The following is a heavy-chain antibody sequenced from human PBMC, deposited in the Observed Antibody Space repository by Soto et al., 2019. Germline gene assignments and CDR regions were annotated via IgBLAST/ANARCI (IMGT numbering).Heavy chain of an antibody. V-gene: IGHV4-39*01. CDR1: DDSISASTFF. D-gene: IGHD2-2*01. CDR3: ARLIHCFTTSCYFDY. J-gene: IGHJ4*02. Sequence: PSKTRSLTWTVTDDSISASTFFWTGIRQPQRKGPEWMGSINYSGTTYYTSFLRSRMTIAVDTSKNQFSLKMSSVTAALSAVYYCARLIHCFTTSCYFDYWCQG. CDR2: INYSGTT.